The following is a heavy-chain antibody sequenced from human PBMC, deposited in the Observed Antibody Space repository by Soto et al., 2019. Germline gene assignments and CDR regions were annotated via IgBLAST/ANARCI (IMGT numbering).Heavy chain of an antibody. CDR1: GFTFSDHY. J-gene: IGHJ6*02. CDR3: ATTQLPNSGSYHYGMDV. Sequence: PGGSLRLSCAASGFTFSDHYMDWVRQAPGKGLEWVGRTRNKANSYTTEYAASVKGRFTISRDDSKNSLYLQMNSLKTEDTAVYYCATTQLPNSGSYHYGMDVWGQGTTVTVSS. CDR2: TRNKANSYTT. V-gene: IGHV3-72*01. D-gene: IGHD1-26*01.